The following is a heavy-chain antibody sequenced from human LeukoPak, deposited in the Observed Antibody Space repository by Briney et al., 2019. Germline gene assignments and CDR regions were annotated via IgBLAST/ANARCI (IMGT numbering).Heavy chain of an antibody. CDR3: ARDPAFNVDTAMVTSGGIFDY. J-gene: IGHJ4*02. D-gene: IGHD5-18*01. CDR2: INWNGGST. CDR1: GFTFGDYG. Sequence: GGSLRLSCAASGFTFGDYGMSWVRQAPGKGLEWVSGINWNGGSTGYADSVKGRFTISRDNAKNSLYLQMNSLRAEDTALYYCARDPAFNVDTAMVTSGGIFDYWGQGTLVTVSS. V-gene: IGHV3-20*04.